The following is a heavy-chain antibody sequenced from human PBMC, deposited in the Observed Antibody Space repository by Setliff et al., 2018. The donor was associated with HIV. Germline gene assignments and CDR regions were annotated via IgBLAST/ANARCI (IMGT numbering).Heavy chain of an antibody. CDR1: GYVFTNYW. V-gene: IGHV5-51*01. J-gene: IGHJ5*02. Sequence: GESLKISCKSSGYVFTNYWIGWVRQMPGKGLEWMGIISPDDSDTRYSPSFQGQVTISVDKSTSTAHLQWSSLKASDSAIYYCARHFGISYRSPFDPWGQGTLVTVSS. CDR3: ARHFGISYRSPFDP. CDR2: ISPDDSDT. D-gene: IGHD3-3*01.